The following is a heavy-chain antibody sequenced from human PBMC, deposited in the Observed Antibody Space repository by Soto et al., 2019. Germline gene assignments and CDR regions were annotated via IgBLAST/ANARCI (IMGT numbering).Heavy chain of an antibody. V-gene: IGHV3-30*03. J-gene: IGHJ4*02. Sequence: GGSLSLSCEVSGFPFSAYGMHWVRQAPGKGLEWVAAISHDGTNKNYGDSVKGRFTMSRDNAKKTLYLQLNSLRVEDTAMYYCVRDRGYSGYDNWGQGTLVTVSS. D-gene: IGHD5-12*01. CDR2: ISHDGTNK. CDR3: VRDRGYSGYDN. CDR1: GFPFSAYG.